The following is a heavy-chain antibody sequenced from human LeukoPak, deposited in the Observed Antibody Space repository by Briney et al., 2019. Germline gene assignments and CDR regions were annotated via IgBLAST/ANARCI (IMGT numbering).Heavy chain of an antibody. CDR2: ISSSSSST. Sequence: PGGSLRLSCAASGFTFSNNWMHWVRQAPGKGLEWLSYISSSSSSTNYADSVKGRFTISRDNAKNSLYLQMNSLRVEDTAVYYCARGSYEWFHFPHWGQGTLVTVSP. CDR1: GFTFSNNW. CDR3: ARGSYEWFHFPH. V-gene: IGHV3-11*05. J-gene: IGHJ1*01. D-gene: IGHD3-3*01.